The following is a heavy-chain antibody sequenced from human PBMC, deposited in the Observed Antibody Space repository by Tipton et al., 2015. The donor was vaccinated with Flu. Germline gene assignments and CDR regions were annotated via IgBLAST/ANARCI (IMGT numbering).Heavy chain of an antibody. V-gene: IGHV4-4*07. D-gene: IGHD5-12*01. J-gene: IGHJ4*02. CDR2: IHSTGTT. CDR3: ARGYDYIGSGYFDY. Sequence: TLSLTCSVSGDSIGYPYFWSWIRQPAGKGLEWIGRIHSTGTTNYNPSLRSRVTMSLDTSKKQFSLTLSSVTAADSAVYYCARGYDYIGSGYFDYWGQGTLVTVSS. CDR1: GDSIGYPYF.